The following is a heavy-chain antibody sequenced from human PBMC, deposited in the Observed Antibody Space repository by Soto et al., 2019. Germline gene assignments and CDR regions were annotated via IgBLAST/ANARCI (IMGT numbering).Heavy chain of an antibody. Sequence: EVQLLESGGGLVQPGGSLRLSCAASGFIFSNYAMSWVRQAPGTGLEWVSATNSGGSSTYYADSVKGRFNISRDNSKNPLYLQMNSLRADDTATYYCVKKYSRNAPAFDSWGQGTPVTVSS. CDR1: GFIFSNYA. J-gene: IGHJ4*02. D-gene: IGHD1-26*01. CDR2: TNSGGSST. V-gene: IGHV3-23*01. CDR3: VKKYSRNAPAFDS.